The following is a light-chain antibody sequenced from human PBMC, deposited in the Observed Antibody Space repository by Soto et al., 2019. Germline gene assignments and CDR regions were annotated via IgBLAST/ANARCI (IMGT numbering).Light chain of an antibody. CDR1: QGISSY. Sequence: DIQLTQSPSFLSASVGDRVTITCRASQGISSYLAWYQQKPGKAPELLIYAASTLQSGVPSRFSGSGSGTEFTLTISSLQPEDFATYYCQQFNSYPHTFGQGTRLEIK. J-gene: IGKJ5*01. V-gene: IGKV1-9*01. CDR3: QQFNSYPHT. CDR2: AAS.